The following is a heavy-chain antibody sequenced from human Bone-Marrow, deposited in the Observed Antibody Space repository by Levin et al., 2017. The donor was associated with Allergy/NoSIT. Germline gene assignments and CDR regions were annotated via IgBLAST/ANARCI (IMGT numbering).Heavy chain of an antibody. CDR3: ASLGYYDTLTGVQHDAFDI. V-gene: IGHV3-48*01. CDR2: IGSSSTPI. D-gene: IGHD3-9*01. J-gene: IGHJ3*02. CDR1: GFTFSAYT. Sequence: GGSLRLSCAASGFTFSAYTMTWVRQAPGKGLEWLSYIGSSSTPIYYADSVTGRFAISRDNAKNSLYLQMNSLRADETAVYFCASLGYYDTLTGVQHDAFDIWGQGTMVTVSS.